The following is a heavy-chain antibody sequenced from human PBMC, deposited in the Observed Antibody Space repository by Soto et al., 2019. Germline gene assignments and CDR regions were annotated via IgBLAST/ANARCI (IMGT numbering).Heavy chain of an antibody. CDR3: ARLSSSGWYQGSYFDY. CDR2: IQYGGTT. Sequence: QLQLQESGPGLVKASETLSLTCTVSGGSITRNNHFWGWIRQSPGKGLEWIGSIQYGGTTTYNPSLKRRGITSAETSNNQFSLMMSSVTGADTAVYYWARLSSSGWYQGSYFDYWGQATLVTVSS. CDR1: GGSITRNNHF. J-gene: IGHJ4*02. V-gene: IGHV4-39*01. D-gene: IGHD6-19*01.